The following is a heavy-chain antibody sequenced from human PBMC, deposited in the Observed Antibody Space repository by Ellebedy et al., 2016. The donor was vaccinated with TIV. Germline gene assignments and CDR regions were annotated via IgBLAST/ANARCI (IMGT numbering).Heavy chain of an antibody. D-gene: IGHD1-14*01. J-gene: IGHJ4*02. CDR1: GFTFRTFG. V-gene: IGHV3-30*18. CDR3: AKEGYSAGTTFRADFDY. Sequence: GESLKISCAASGFTFRTFGMHWVRQAPGNGLEWLAVVSSGGIVQSYDASVKGRFTVSRDNSKHTLSLQMNSLRAEAKAVYYCAKEGYSAGTTFRADFDYWGLGTLVTVSS. CDR2: VSSGGIVQ.